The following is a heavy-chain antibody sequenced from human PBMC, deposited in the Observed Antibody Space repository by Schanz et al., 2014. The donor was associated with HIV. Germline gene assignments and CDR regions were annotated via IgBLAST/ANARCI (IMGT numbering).Heavy chain of an antibody. CDR1: ELHFTTYW. CDR3: ARQSSDFEGAFQI. V-gene: IGHV3-7*03. D-gene: IGHD2-21*01. J-gene: IGHJ3*02. Sequence: EVQLVESGGRLVRPGESLRLSCVVSELHFTTYWMTWVRQAPGKGLEWVANIKQDGSEKYYVDSVKGRFTISKDNAKTSLYLQMNSLRVEDTAVYFCARQSSDFEGAFQIWGQGTMVTVSS. CDR2: IKQDGSEK.